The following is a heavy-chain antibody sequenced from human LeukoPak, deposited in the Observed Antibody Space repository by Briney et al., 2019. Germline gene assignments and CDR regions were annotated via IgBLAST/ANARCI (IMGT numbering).Heavy chain of an antibody. Sequence: SETLSLTCTVSDGSISSSSYYWGWIRQPPGKGLEWIGSIYYSGSTYYNPSLKSRVTISVDTSKNQFSLKLSSVTAADTAVYYCAGRWGVTSWEDAFDIWGQGTMVTVSS. J-gene: IGHJ3*02. V-gene: IGHV4-39*01. CDR2: IYYSGST. D-gene: IGHD2-21*02. CDR3: AGRWGVTSWEDAFDI. CDR1: DGSISSSSYY.